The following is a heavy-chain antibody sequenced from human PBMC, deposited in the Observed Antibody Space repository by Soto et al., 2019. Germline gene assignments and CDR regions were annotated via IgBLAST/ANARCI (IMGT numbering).Heavy chain of an antibody. D-gene: IGHD3-10*01. CDR2: ISYDASNK. CDR3: GTYGSIFDH. CDR1: ELAFSSYG. J-gene: IGHJ4*02. Sequence: QVQLVESGGGVVQPGRSLRLSCAASELAFSSYGMHWVRQAPGKGLEWVSLISYDASNKYYADSVKGRFTISRDNSKNTLYLQMNSLRTDDTAVYYCGTYGSIFDHWDQGTLVTVSS. V-gene: IGHV3-30*03.